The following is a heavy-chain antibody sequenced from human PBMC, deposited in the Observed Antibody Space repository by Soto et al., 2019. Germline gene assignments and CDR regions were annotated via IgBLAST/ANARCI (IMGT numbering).Heavy chain of an antibody. CDR3: AKDNGSSGMVAFDI. Sequence: GGSLRLSCAASGFTFSSYGMHWVRQAPGKGLEWVAVISYDGSNKYYADSVKGRFTISRDNSKNTLYLQMNSLRAEDTAVYYCAKDNGSSGMVAFDIWGQGTMVTVSS. J-gene: IGHJ3*02. CDR1: GFTFSSYG. V-gene: IGHV3-30*18. D-gene: IGHD6-19*01. CDR2: ISYDGSNK.